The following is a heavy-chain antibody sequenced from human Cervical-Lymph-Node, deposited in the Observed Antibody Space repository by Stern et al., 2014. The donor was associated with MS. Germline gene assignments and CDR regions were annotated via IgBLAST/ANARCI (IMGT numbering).Heavy chain of an antibody. CDR3: ALGGFGHYFEY. D-gene: IGHD3-10*01. J-gene: IGHJ4*02. CDR1: GGTFSSSD. Sequence: VHLVESGAEVQKPGSSVKVSCRASGGTFSSSDISWVRQAPGQGLEWMGGIIPIIGTAIYAQKYQGRVTITADESTSTAYMELSSLRSEDTAIYYCALGGFGHYFEYWGQGTLVTVSS. CDR2: IIPIIGTA. V-gene: IGHV1-69*01.